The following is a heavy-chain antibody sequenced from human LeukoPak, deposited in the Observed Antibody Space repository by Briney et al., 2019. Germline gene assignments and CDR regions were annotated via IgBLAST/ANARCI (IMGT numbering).Heavy chain of an antibody. CDR2: IRYDGSNK. Sequence: GGSLRLSCAASGFTFSSYGMHWVRQAPGKGLEWVAFIRYDGSNKYYADSVKGRFTISRDNSKNTLCLQMNSLRAEDTAVYYCAGARGSGSYYISWGQGTLVTVSS. D-gene: IGHD3-10*01. CDR1: GFTFSSYG. V-gene: IGHV3-30*02. J-gene: IGHJ5*02. CDR3: AGARGSGSYYIS.